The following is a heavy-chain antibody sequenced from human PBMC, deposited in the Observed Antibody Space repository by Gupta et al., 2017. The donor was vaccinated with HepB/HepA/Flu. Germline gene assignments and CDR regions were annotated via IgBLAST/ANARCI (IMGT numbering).Heavy chain of an antibody. CDR3: ARGQSDSSGYRGENLQH. J-gene: IGHJ1*01. V-gene: IGHV4-34*01. D-gene: IGHD3-22*01. CDR1: GGSFSGYY. Sequence: QVQLQQWGARLLKPSETLSLTCAVYGGSFSGYYWPWISQTQGKGLEWIGEINHKERTNHNPSLKSRVTRSVDTSKNQFSLKLTSVTAADTAMYYCARGQSDSSGYRGENLQHWGQGTLVIVSA. CDR2: INHKERT.